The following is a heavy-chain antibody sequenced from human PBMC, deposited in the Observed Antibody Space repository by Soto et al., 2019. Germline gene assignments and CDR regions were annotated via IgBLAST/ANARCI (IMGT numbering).Heavy chain of an antibody. Sequence: PGGSLRLSCVASGFTFSSYGIHWVRQAPGKGLEWVGVISSDGQTKYYADSVKGRFTISRGNSKNTMYLQMESLRPEDTALYYCAKEVAVAGDLDYWGHGTLVTVSS. CDR3: AKEVAVAGDLDY. CDR2: ISSDGQTK. V-gene: IGHV3-30*18. D-gene: IGHD6-19*01. J-gene: IGHJ4*01. CDR1: GFTFSSYG.